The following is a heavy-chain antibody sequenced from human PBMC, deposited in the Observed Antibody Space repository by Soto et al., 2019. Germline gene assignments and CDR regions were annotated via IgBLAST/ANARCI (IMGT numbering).Heavy chain of an antibody. J-gene: IGHJ4*02. Sequence: PSQTLSLTCAISGDSVSSNSATWNLIRQSPSRGLEWLGRTYYRSKWYYDYAVSVKSRITINPDTSKNQFSLQLNSVTPEDTAVHYCARDPVTAADYFDYWGPGTLVTVSS. D-gene: IGHD6-13*01. CDR3: ARDPVTAADYFDY. V-gene: IGHV6-1*01. CDR1: GDSVSSNSAT. CDR2: TYYRSKWYY.